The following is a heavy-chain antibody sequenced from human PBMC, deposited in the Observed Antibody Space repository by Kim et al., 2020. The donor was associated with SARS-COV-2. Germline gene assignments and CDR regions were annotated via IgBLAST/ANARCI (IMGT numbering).Heavy chain of an antibody. Sequence: GGSLRLSCVGSGFTSLSFSGYGLNWVRQAPGRGLEWVSFIGNSDSGATIHDADSVKCRFTISRDNAKNSLYLEMNSQRDDNTAVYYCASQGWEQYLGFWGQGTVVNVSS. CDR2: IGNSDSGATI. CDR1: GFTSLSFSGYG. J-gene: IGHJ4*02. CDR3: ASQGWEQYLGF. V-gene: IGHV3-48*02. D-gene: IGHD1-1*01.